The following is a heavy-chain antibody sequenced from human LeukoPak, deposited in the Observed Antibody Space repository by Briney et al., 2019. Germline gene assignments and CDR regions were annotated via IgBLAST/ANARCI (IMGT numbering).Heavy chain of an antibody. Sequence: SETLSLTCTVSGGSISSYYWSWIWQPPGKGLEWIGYIYYSGSTNYNPSLKSRVTISVDTSKNQFSLKLSSVTAADTAVYYCARQTSAYGDYHLDYWGQGTLVTVSS. V-gene: IGHV4-59*08. CDR2: IYYSGST. J-gene: IGHJ4*02. CDR3: ARQTSAYGDYHLDY. D-gene: IGHD4-17*01. CDR1: GGSISSYY.